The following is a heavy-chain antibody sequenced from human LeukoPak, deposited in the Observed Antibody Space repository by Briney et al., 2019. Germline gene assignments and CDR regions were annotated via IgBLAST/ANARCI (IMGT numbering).Heavy chain of an antibody. V-gene: IGHV4-34*01. D-gene: IGHD6-13*01. CDR3: ARRQPVLAAGTDY. J-gene: IGHJ4*02. CDR2: IDHSGST. CDR1: GGSFSGYF. Sequence: PSETLSRTCAVYGGSFSGYFWSWIRQPPGKGLEWIGEIDHSGSTNYNPSPKSRVTISVDTSKNQFSLKLRSVPAADTGVYYCARRQPVLAAGTDYWSQGTLVTVSS.